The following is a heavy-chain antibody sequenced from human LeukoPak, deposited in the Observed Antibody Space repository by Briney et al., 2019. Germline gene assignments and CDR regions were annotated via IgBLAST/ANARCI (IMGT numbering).Heavy chain of an antibody. CDR2: ITGSGGST. J-gene: IGHJ4*02. CDR1: GFTFSSYA. D-gene: IGHD2-2*01. Sequence: GGSLRLSCAASGFTFSSYAMSWVRQAPGKGLEWVSTITGSGGSTHYADSVRGRFTISRDNSENTLFLQMNSLRAEDTAIYYCAKDQVDIVVPAALDYWGQGTLVTVSS. V-gene: IGHV3-23*01. CDR3: AKDQVDIVVPAALDY.